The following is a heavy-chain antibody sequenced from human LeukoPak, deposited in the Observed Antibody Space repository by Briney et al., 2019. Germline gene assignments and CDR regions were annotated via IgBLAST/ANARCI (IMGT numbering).Heavy chain of an antibody. CDR1: GYPISSGYY. CDR3: VRLGYSYGTLRHFEY. J-gene: IGHJ4*02. D-gene: IGHD5-18*01. CDR2: IYHSGST. Sequence: KPSETLSLTCAVSGYPISSGYYWGWIRQPPGQGLEWIGSIYHSGSTYYNPSLKSRVTISVDTSKNQFSLKLSSVTAADTAVYYCVRLGYSYGTLRHFEYWGQGPVVTVSS. V-gene: IGHV4-38-2*01.